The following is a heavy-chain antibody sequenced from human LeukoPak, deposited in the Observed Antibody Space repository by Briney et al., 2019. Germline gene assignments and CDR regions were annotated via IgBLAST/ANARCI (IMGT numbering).Heavy chain of an antibody. Sequence: GASVKVSCKASGYTLTGYYIHWVRQAPGQGLEWMGWINPNSGGTNYAQKFQGRVTMTRDTSISTAYMELSRLNFDDRAIYYCAREGSSGWSPRGWFDPWGQGTLVTVSS. CDR1: GYTLTGYY. CDR2: INPNSGGT. J-gene: IGHJ5*02. V-gene: IGHV1-2*02. D-gene: IGHD6-19*01. CDR3: AREGSSGWSPRGWFDP.